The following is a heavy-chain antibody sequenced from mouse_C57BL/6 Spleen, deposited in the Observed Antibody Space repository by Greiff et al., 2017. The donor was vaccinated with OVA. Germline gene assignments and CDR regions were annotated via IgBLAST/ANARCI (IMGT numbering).Heavy chain of an antibody. J-gene: IGHJ4*01. CDR3: ARGIYYDAMDY. V-gene: IGHV2-2*01. Sequence: VQLKQSGPGLVQPSQSLSITCTVSGFSLTSYGVHWVRQSPGKGLEWLGVIWSGGSTDYNAAFISRLSISKDNSKSQVFFKMNSLQADDTAIYYCARGIYYDAMDYWGQGTSVTVSS. CDR2: IWSGGST. CDR1: GFSLTSYG. D-gene: IGHD2-1*01.